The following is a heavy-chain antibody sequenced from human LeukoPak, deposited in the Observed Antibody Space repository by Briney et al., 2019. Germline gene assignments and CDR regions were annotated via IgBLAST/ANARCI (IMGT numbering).Heavy chain of an antibody. CDR2: ISGSGAPT. Sequence: GGSLRLSCAASGFTFSSYAMSWVRQAPGKGLEWVSTISGSGAPTFYADSVKGRFTISRDNAKNSLYLQMNSLRAEDTAIYYCARDLVGYYGSGSLYWGQGTLVTVSS. V-gene: IGHV3-23*01. J-gene: IGHJ4*02. CDR3: ARDLVGYYGSGSLY. CDR1: GFTFSSYA. D-gene: IGHD3-10*01.